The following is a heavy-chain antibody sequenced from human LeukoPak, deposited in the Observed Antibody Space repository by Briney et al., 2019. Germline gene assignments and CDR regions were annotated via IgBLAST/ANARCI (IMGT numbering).Heavy chain of an antibody. CDR3: ARDEDYGDYEYLDL. J-gene: IGHJ2*01. D-gene: IGHD4-17*01. CDR2: ISSSSYYI. V-gene: IGHV3-21*01. CDR1: GFTFSSYS. Sequence: GGSLRLSCAASGFTFSSYSMNWVRQAPGKGLEWVSYISSSSYYIYYAASVKGRFTISRDNAKNSLYLQMNSLRAEDTAVYYCARDEDYGDYEYLDLWGRGTLVTVAS.